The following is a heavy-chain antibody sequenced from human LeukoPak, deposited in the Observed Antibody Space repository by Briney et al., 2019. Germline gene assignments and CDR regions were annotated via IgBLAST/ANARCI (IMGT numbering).Heavy chain of an antibody. V-gene: IGHV3-53*01. J-gene: IGHJ3*02. CDR3: ARDESWVSAFDI. CDR1: GFTVSSNY. CDR2: IYSGGST. D-gene: IGHD1-26*01. Sequence: GGSLRLSCAASGFTVSSNYMSWVRQAPGKGLEWVSVIYSGGSTYYADSVKGRFTISRDNSKNTLYLQMNSLRAEDTAVYYCARDESWVSAFDIWGQGTMVTVSS.